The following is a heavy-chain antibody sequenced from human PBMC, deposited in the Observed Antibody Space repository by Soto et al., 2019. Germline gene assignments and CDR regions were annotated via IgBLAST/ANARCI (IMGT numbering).Heavy chain of an antibody. CDR1: GFTFSSYG. CDR3: TKHGADGALDY. CDR2: ISYDGSNK. Sequence: PGGSLRLSCAASGFTFSSYGMHWVRQAPGKGLEWVAVISYDGSNKYYADSVKGRFTISRDNSKNTLYLQMNSLRAEDTAVYYCTKHGADGALDYWGQGALVTVSS. J-gene: IGHJ4*02. V-gene: IGHV3-30*18.